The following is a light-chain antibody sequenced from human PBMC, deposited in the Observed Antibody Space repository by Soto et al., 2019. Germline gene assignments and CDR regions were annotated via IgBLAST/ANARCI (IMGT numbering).Light chain of an antibody. CDR2: DVT. V-gene: IGLV2-14*01. Sequence: QSALTQPASVSGSPGQSITISCTGTSSDVGGYNYVSWYQQHPGKAPKLMIYDVTSRPSGVSNRFSGSKSDNMASLTISGLQAEDEAVYYCSSYTSTSTLVVFGGGTKLTVL. CDR3: SSYTSTSTLVV. CDR1: SSDVGGYNY. J-gene: IGLJ2*01.